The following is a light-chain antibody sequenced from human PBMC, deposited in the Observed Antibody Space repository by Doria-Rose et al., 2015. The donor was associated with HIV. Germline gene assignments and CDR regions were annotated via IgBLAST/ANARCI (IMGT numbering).Light chain of an antibody. Sequence: DIRVTQSPSSLSASVGDRVTITCRASQNINRILNWYQQKPGKVPKVLIYAAASLQSGVPSRFSGGGSGTDFTLTISSLQPEDFATYYCQQSSSTPRTFGQGTKVEIK. CDR3: QQSSSTPRT. CDR2: AAA. J-gene: IGKJ1*01. CDR1: QNINRI. V-gene: IGKV1-39*01.